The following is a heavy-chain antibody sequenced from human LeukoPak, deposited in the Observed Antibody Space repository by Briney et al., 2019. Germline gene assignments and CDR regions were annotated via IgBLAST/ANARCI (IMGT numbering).Heavy chain of an antibody. CDR3: AKDPRDGYNLIHFDY. CDR2: ISYDGSNK. J-gene: IGHJ4*02. CDR1: GFTFSSYS. Sequence: EGSLRLSCAASGFTFSSYSMNWVRQAPGKGLEWVAVISYDGSNKYYADSVKGRFTISRDNSKNTLYLQMNSLRAEDTAVYYCAKDPRDGYNLIHFDYWGQGTLVTVSS. V-gene: IGHV3-30*18. D-gene: IGHD5-24*01.